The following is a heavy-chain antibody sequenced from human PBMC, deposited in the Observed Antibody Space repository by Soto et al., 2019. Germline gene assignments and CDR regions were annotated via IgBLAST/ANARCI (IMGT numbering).Heavy chain of an antibody. CDR1: GFTFSSYA. D-gene: IGHD2-15*01. V-gene: IGHV3-23*01. CDR2: ISGSGGST. CDR3: AKPQDGDYYYYGMDV. J-gene: IGHJ6*02. Sequence: GGSLRLSCAASGFTFSSYAMSWVRQAPGKGLEWVSAISGSGGSTYYADSVKGRFTISRDNSKNTLYLQMNSLRAEDTAVYYCAKPQDGDYYYYGMDVWGQGTTVTVSS.